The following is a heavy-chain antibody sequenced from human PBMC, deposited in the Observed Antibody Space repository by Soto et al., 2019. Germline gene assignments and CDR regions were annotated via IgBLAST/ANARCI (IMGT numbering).Heavy chain of an antibody. J-gene: IGHJ3*02. D-gene: IGHD5-18*01. V-gene: IGHV4-59*01. CDR2: IYYSGST. CDR3: ARGGPEEILSFAFRRGYSYGDDAFDI. CDR1: GGSISSYY. Sequence: SETLSLTCTVSGGSISSYYWSWIRQPPGKGLEWIGYIYYSGSTNYNPSLKSRVTISVDTSKNQFSLKLSSVTAADTAVYYCARGGPEEILSFAFRRGYSYGDDAFDIWGQGTMVTVSS.